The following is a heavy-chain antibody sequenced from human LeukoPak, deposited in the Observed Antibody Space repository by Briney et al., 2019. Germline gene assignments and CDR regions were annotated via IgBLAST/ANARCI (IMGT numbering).Heavy chain of an antibody. D-gene: IGHD3-22*01. Sequence: GGSLRLSCAASGFTSSSYAMSWVRQAPGKGLEWVSAISGSGGSTYYADSVKGRFTISRDNSKNTLYLQMNSLRAEDTAVYYCAKDRNYYDSSGYYYPGAFDIWGQGTMVTVSS. CDR3: AKDRNYYDSSGYYYPGAFDI. V-gene: IGHV3-23*01. J-gene: IGHJ3*02. CDR1: GFTSSSYA. CDR2: ISGSGGST.